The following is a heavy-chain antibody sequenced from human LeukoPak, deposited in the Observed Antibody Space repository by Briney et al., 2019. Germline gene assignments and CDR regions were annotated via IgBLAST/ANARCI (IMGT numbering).Heavy chain of an antibody. CDR1: GFTFDAHA. CDR3: TKGSGSWVDY. Sequence: GGSLRLSCAASGFTFDAHAMHWVRQAPGKGLEWASGISGNGDSRGYADSVKGRFTISRDNAKNSLFLQMSSLRVEDTALHYCTKGSGSWVDYWGQGTLVTVSS. V-gene: IGHV3-9*01. CDR2: ISGNGDSR. D-gene: IGHD2-15*01. J-gene: IGHJ4*02.